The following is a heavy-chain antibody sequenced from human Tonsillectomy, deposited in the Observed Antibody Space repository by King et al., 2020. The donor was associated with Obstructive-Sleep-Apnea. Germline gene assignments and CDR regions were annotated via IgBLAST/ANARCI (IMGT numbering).Heavy chain of an antibody. J-gene: IGHJ5*01. CDR3: STVVDVWFDS. D-gene: IGHD2-8*01. V-gene: IGHV3-11*06. Sequence: VQLVESGGGLVKPGGSLRLSCAGSGFTFSDSYMSWIRQAPGKGLEWVAYISRSSDYTNYADSVKGRFTISRDNVNNSLYLQMNSLRDDDTDVYYCSTVVDVWFDSWGQGTLVTVSS. CDR1: GFTFSDSY. CDR2: ISRSSDYT.